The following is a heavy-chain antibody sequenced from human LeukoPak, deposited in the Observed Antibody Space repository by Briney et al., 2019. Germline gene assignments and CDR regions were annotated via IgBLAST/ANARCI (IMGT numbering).Heavy chain of an antibody. CDR1: GYTFTIYD. V-gene: IGHV1-8*01. D-gene: IGHD6-13*01. CDR2: MNPNSGNT. J-gene: IGHJ6*03. Sequence: ASVKVSCKASGYTFTIYDINWVRQATGQGLEWMGWMNPNSGNTGYAQKFQGRVTMTRNTSISTAYMELSSLRSEDTAVYYCARESSSWLYYYYYYMDVWGKGTTVTVSS. CDR3: ARESSSWLYYYYYYMDV.